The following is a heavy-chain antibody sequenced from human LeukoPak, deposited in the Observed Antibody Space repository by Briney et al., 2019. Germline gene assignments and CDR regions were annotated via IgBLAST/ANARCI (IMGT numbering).Heavy chain of an antibody. D-gene: IGHD3-10*01. CDR1: GFPFGTYG. J-gene: IGHJ1*01. CDR2: ISGSGVSI. V-gene: IGHV3-23*01. Sequence: GGSLRLSCEGSGFPFGTYGMTWVRHAPGRGLEWVATISGSGVSIYYADSVKDRFTISRDNNENTVSLQMNSLGVEDTALYYCAKVGWYGDLEHWGQGTQVAVSS. CDR3: AKVGWYGDLEH.